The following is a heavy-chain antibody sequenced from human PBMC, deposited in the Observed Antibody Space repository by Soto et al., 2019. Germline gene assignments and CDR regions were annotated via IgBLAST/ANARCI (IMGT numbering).Heavy chain of an antibody. CDR3: VKEYGDYFKASRYFDY. Sequence: GGSLRLSCSASGFTFSSYAMHWVRQAPGKGLEYVSAISSNGGSTYYADSVKGRFTISRDNSKNTLYLQMSSLRAEDTAVYYCVKEYGDYFKASRYFDYWGQGTLVTVSS. D-gene: IGHD4-17*01. J-gene: IGHJ4*02. CDR2: ISSNGGST. V-gene: IGHV3-64D*08. CDR1: GFTFSSYA.